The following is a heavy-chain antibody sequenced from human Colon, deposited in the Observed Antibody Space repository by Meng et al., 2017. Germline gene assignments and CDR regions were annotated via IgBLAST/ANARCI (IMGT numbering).Heavy chain of an antibody. Sequence: QMGESGGGLVKPGGSLRLSCGASGFIFSSYTMKWVRQAPGKGLEWLSSISSSSSDIYYADSVKGRFTVSRDNAKNSLFLEMSSLSPEDTAMYYCARGYGDFIDFWGQGTLVTVSS. D-gene: IGHD4-17*01. J-gene: IGHJ4*02. CDR3: ARGYGDFIDF. CDR2: ISSSSSDI. CDR1: GFIFSSYT. V-gene: IGHV3-21*01.